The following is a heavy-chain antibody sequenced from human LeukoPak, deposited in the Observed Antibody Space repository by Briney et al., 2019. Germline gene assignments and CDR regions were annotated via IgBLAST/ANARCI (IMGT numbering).Heavy chain of an antibody. D-gene: IGHD7-27*01. Sequence: GESLRLSCAASEFTVSSNYMSWVRQASGKGLEWVSVIYSGGYTYYADSVKGRFTISRDNSKNTLYLQMNSLRAEDTAVYYCARVTGDRVFDYWGQGTLVTVSS. J-gene: IGHJ4*02. V-gene: IGHV3-53*01. CDR1: EFTVSSNY. CDR3: ARVTGDRVFDY. CDR2: IYSGGYT.